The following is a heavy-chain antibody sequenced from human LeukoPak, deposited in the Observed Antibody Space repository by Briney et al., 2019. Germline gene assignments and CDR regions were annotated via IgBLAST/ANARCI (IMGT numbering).Heavy chain of an antibody. Sequence: QPGGSLRLSCAASGFTVSSNYMSWVRQAPGKGLEWVSVIYSGGSTYYADSVKGRFTISRDNSKNTLYLQMNGLRAEDTAVYYCARDIRVTTGYYMDVWGKGTTVTVSS. V-gene: IGHV3-53*01. CDR3: ARDIRVTTGYYMDV. J-gene: IGHJ6*03. D-gene: IGHD4-17*01. CDR2: IYSGGST. CDR1: GFTVSSNY.